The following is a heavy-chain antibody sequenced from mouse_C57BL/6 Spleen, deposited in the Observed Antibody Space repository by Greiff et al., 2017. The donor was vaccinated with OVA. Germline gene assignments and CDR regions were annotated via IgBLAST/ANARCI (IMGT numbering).Heavy chain of an antibody. CDR2: INPNNGGT. Sequence: EVQLQQSGPELVKPGASVKMSCKASGYTFTDYNMHWVKQSHGKSLEWIGYINPNNGGTSYNQKFKGKATLTVNKSSSTAYMELRSLTSEDSAVYDSASKSHYPYLDYWGQGTTLTVSS. J-gene: IGHJ2*01. CDR1: GYTFTDYN. CDR3: ASKSHYPYLDY. V-gene: IGHV1-22*01. D-gene: IGHD1-2*01.